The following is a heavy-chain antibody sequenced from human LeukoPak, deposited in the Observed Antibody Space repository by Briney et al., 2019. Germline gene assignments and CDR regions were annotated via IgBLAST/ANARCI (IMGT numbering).Heavy chain of an antibody. CDR1: GFTFSPYA. J-gene: IGHJ4*02. Sequence: GSLRLSCAASGFTFSPYAMNRVRQAPGKGLEWVSSIGGSGSSIYYADSVKGRFTISRDNAKNSLYLQMNSLRAEDTAVYYCARESEESFDYWGQGTLVTVSS. CDR2: IGGSGSSI. CDR3: ARESEESFDY. V-gene: IGHV3-21*01.